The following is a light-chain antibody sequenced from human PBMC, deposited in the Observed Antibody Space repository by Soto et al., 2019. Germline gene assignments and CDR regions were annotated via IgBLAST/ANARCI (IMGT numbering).Light chain of an antibody. CDR2: KAS. J-gene: IGKJ1*01. CDR1: QSISSW. CDR3: QQHNSYSWT. Sequence: IQMTQSPSSLSASVGDRVTITCRASQSISSWLAWYQQKPGKAPKLLIYKASSLESGVPSRFSGSGSGTEFTLTISSLQPDDFATYYCQQHNSYSWTFGQGTKVDIK. V-gene: IGKV1-5*03.